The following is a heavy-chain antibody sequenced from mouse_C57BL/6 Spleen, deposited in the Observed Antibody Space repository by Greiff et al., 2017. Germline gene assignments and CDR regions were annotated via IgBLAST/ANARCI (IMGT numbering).Heavy chain of an antibody. V-gene: IGHV1-4*01. CDR1: GYTFTSYT. Sequence: QVQLQQSGAELARPGASVKMSCKASGYTFTSYTMHWVKQRPGQGLEWIGYINPSSGYTKYNQKFKDKATLTADKSSSTAYMQLSSLTSEDAAVYYCARNCYDYDGDYWGQGTTLTVSS. CDR2: INPSSGYT. J-gene: IGHJ2*01. D-gene: IGHD2-4*01. CDR3: ARNCYDYDGDY.